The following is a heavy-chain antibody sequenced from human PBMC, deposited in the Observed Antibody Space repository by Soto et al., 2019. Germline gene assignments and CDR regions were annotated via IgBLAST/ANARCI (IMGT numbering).Heavy chain of an antibody. V-gene: IGHV4-30-4*01. CDR2: IYYSGST. D-gene: IGHD2-2*02. CDR3: ARDLVPAAIAARKGGWFDP. J-gene: IGHJ5*02. Sequence: TLSLTCTVSGCSISSGDYYWSWIRQPPGKGLEWIGYIYYSGSTYYNPSLKSRVTISVDTSKNQFSLKLSSVTAADTAVYYCARDLVPAAIAARKGGWFDPWGQGTQVTVSS. CDR1: GCSISSGDYY.